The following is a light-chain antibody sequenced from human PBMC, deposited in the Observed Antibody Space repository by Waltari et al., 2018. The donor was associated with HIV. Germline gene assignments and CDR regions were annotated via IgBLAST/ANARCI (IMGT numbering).Light chain of an antibody. Sequence: QPALTQPASVSGSPGETVTLSCPGPSSNVGGYIFVHWYQQHPGKAPKLLTPYVTKRLPGISDRFTASKSGNTAYLTISGLQSEDEADYYCCSYATGTIVVFGGGTRLTVL. CDR1: SSNVGGYIF. CDR2: YVT. J-gene: IGLJ2*01. V-gene: IGLV2-14*03. CDR3: CSYATGTIVV.